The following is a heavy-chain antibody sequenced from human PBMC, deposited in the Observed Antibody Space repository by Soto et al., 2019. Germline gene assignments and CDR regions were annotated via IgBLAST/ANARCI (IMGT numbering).Heavy chain of an antibody. CDR2: ISWNSGSI. Sequence: EVQLVESGGGLVQPGRSLRLSCAASGFTFDDYAMHWVRQAPGKGLEWVSGISWNSGSIGYAESVKGRFTISRDNAKNSLYLQMNSLRAEDTALYYCAKGSSWSHSSGYYGWGQGTLVTVSS. J-gene: IGHJ4*02. V-gene: IGHV3-9*01. CDR3: AKGSSWSHSSGYYG. D-gene: IGHD3-22*01. CDR1: GFTFDDYA.